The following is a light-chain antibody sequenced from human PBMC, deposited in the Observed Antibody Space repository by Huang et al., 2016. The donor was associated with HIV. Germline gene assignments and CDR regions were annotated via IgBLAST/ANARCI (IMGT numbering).Light chain of an antibody. Sequence: IVMTQPPDSLAVSLVATATTNCTSSQSLLFRSNNKNYLAWYQQKPGQTPTLLRSWASTRGSGVPGRFSGGGSGTDFTLTISSLQAEDVAVYFCQQYFDVPWTFGRGTKVEIK. J-gene: IGKJ1*01. CDR3: QQYFDVPWT. CDR1: QSLLFRSNNKNY. CDR2: WAS. V-gene: IGKV4-1*01.